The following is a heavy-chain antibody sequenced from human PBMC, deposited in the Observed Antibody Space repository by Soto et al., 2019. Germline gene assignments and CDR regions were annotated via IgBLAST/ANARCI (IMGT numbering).Heavy chain of an antibody. D-gene: IGHD5-18*01. CDR1: GGTFSSYA. V-gene: IGHV1-69*13. CDR3: ARSAAMVPYGMDV. Sequence: SVKVSCKASGGTFSSYAISWVRQAPGQGLEWMGGIIPIFGTANYAQKFQGRVTITADESTSTAYMELSSLRSEDTAVYYCARSAAMVPYGMDVWGQGTTVTVSS. CDR2: IIPIFGTA. J-gene: IGHJ6*02.